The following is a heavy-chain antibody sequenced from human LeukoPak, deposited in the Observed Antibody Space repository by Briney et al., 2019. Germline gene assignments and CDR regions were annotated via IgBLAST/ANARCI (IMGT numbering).Heavy chain of an antibody. Sequence: GESLKISCQGSGYTFTNYWIAWVRQMPGKGLEWMGVIYPADSDTTYSPSFQGQVTISADKSISTAYLQWTSLKAPDTAMYYCARSVRSSSWFSGFDIWGQGTMVTVSS. J-gene: IGHJ3*02. D-gene: IGHD2-15*01. CDR3: ARSVRSSSWFSGFDI. V-gene: IGHV5-51*01. CDR1: GYTFTNYW. CDR2: IYPADSDT.